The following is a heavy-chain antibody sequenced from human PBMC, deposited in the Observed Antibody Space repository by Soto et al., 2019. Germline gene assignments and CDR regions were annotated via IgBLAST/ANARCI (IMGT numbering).Heavy chain of an antibody. J-gene: IGHJ3*02. CDR2: IGSSGSTI. Sequence: GGSLRLSCAASGFTFTDHCMSWIRQAPGKGLEWVSYIGSSGSTIYYADSVRGRFTISRDNAENSLYLQMNSLRAEDTAVYYCARGGQSCSGNSCYYRAFDIWGQGTTVTVSS. D-gene: IGHD2-2*01. CDR1: GFTFTDHC. CDR3: ARGGQSCSGNSCYYRAFDI. V-gene: IGHV3-11*01.